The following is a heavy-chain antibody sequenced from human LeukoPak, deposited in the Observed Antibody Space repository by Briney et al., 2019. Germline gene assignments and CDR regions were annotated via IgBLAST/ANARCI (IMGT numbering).Heavy chain of an antibody. CDR2: FDPEDGET. CDR1: VYTLTELS. CDR3: ATDLRFGELLYDY. D-gene: IGHD3-10*01. J-gene: IGHJ4*02. V-gene: IGHV1-24*01. Sequence: ASVKVSCKVSVYTLTELSMHWVRQAPRKGLDWMGRFDPEDGETIYAQKFQGRVTMTEDTSTDTAYMELSSLRSEDTAVYYCATDLRFGELLYDYWGQGTLVTVSS.